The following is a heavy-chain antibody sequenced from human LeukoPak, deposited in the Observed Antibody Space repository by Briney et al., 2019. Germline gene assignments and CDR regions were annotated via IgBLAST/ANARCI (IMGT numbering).Heavy chain of an antibody. V-gene: IGHV5-51*01. J-gene: IGHJ6*03. Sequence: GESLKISCNGSGYSFTSYWIGWVRQMPGKGLEWMGIIYPGDSDTRYSPSFQGQVTISADKSISTAYLQWSSLKASDTAMYYCARLSCSSTSCYHHYYYMDVWGKGTTVTISS. CDR2: IYPGDSDT. CDR3: ARLSCSSTSCYHHYYYMDV. D-gene: IGHD2-2*01. CDR1: GYSFTSYW.